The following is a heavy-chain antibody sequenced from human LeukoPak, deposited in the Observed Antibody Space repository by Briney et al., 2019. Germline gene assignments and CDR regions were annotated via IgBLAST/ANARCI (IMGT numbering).Heavy chain of an antibody. V-gene: IGHV1-2*02. D-gene: IGHD4-23*01. Sequence: AASVKVSCKASGYTFTGYYMHWVRQAPGQGLEWMGWINPNSGGTNYAQKFQGRVTMTSDTAISTDYMELSRLRSDDTAVYYCARDRDDYGGNPDYWGQGTLVTVSS. CDR2: INPNSGGT. CDR3: ARDRDDYGGNPDY. CDR1: GYTFTGYY. J-gene: IGHJ4*02.